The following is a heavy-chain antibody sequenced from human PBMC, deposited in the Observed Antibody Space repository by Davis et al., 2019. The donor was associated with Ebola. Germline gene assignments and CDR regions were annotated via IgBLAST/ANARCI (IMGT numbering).Heavy chain of an antibody. Sequence: GESLKISCAASGFTFSGSAMHWVRQASGKGLEWVGRIRSKANSYATAYAASVKGGFTISRDDSKNTAYLQMNSLKTEDTAVYYCTQTVTTFDYWGQGTLVTVSS. CDR1: GFTFSGSA. V-gene: IGHV3-73*01. J-gene: IGHJ4*02. D-gene: IGHD4-17*01. CDR2: IRSKANSYAT. CDR3: TQTVTTFDY.